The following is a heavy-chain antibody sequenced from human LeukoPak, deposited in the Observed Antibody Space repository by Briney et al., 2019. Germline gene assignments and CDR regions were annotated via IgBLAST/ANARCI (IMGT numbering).Heavy chain of an antibody. V-gene: IGHV1-8*01. J-gene: IGHJ4*02. Sequence: GASVKVSCKASGYTFTSYDINWVRQATGQGLEWMGWMNPNSGNTGYAQKFQGRATMTRNTSISTAYMELSSLRSEDTAVYYCARGRYSGLHLLTWGQGTLVTVSS. CDR1: GYTFTSYD. D-gene: IGHD5-12*01. CDR2: MNPNSGNT. CDR3: ARGRYSGLHLLT.